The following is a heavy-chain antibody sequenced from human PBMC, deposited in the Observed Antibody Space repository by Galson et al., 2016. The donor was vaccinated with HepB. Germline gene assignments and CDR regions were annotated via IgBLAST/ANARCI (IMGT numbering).Heavy chain of an antibody. V-gene: IGHV3-23*01. Sequence: SLRLSCAASGFTFSNYGMTWVRQAPGKGLEVVSSISRSGDSTDYADSVKGRFTISRDNSKNTLSLQMNSLTADGTAIYYCVQGRTAPAVWGKGTTVTVP. CDR2: ISRSGDST. CDR1: GFTFSNYG. J-gene: IGHJ6*03. CDR3: VQGRTAPAV.